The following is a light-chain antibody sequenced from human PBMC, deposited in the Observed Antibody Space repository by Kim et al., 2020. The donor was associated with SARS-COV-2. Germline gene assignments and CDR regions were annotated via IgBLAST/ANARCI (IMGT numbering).Light chain of an antibody. Sequence: VAMGQTGRITCQGDSLRTYYATWYQQKPGQAPILVIYGKNNRPSGIPDRFSGSSSGNTASLTITGTQAGDEADYYCNSRDSNDNVVFGGGTQLTVL. V-gene: IGLV3-19*01. CDR3: NSRDSNDNVV. CDR1: SLRTYY. CDR2: GKN. J-gene: IGLJ2*01.